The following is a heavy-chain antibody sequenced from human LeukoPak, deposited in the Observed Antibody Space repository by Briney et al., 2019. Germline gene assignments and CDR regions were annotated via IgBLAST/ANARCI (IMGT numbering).Heavy chain of an antibody. CDR2: INHSGST. CDR1: GGSFSGYY. CDR3: ARDLGVCSGGTCYSVYDY. D-gene: IGHD2-15*01. Sequence: PSETLSLTCAVYGGSFSGYYWSWIRQPPGKGLEWIGEINHSGSTNYNPSLKSRVTISVDTSKNQFSLKLSSVTAADTAIYYCARDLGVCSGGTCYSVYDYWGQGTLVTVSS. V-gene: IGHV4-34*01. J-gene: IGHJ4*02.